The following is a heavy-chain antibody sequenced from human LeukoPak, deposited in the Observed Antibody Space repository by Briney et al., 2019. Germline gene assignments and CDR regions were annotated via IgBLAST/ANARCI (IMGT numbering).Heavy chain of an antibody. Sequence: GGSLRLSCAASGFTFSSYAMSLVRQAPGRGLEWVSANSGSGGRTYYADSVKGRFTISRDNSKDTLYLQMNSLRAEDTAVYYCAKVHQYDILTGYYLGENSYIDYWGQGTLVTVSS. CDR1: GFTFSSYA. CDR2: NSGSGGRT. V-gene: IGHV3-23*01. D-gene: IGHD3-9*01. CDR3: AKVHQYDILTGYYLGENSYIDY. J-gene: IGHJ4*02.